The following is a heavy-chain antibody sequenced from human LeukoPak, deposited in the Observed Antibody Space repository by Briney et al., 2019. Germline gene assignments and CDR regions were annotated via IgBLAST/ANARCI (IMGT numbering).Heavy chain of an antibody. CDR3: ARVCGGYSSSWYVSPADDFDY. J-gene: IGHJ4*02. Sequence: ASVKVSCKASGYTFTSYGISWVRQAPGQGLEWMGWISAYNGNTNYAQKLQGRVTMTTDTSTSTAYMELRSLRSDDTAVYYCARVCGGYSSSWYVSPADDFDYWGQGTLVTVSS. CDR1: GYTFTSYG. CDR2: ISAYNGNT. D-gene: IGHD6-13*01. V-gene: IGHV1-18*01.